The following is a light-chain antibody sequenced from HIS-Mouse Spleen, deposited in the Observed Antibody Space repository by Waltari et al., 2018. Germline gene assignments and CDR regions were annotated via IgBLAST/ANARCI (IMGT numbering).Light chain of an antibody. CDR2: ENS. Sequence: SYELTQPPSGAVSPGQTARITCSGDALPKKYSYWDQQKSGQAPLLVIYENSKRPSVSPEQFSGSSSGTMATLTISGAQVEDETDYYCYSTDSSGNHRVFGGGTKLTVL. V-gene: IGLV3-10*01. CDR1: ALPKKY. J-gene: IGLJ2*01. CDR3: YSTDSSGNHRV.